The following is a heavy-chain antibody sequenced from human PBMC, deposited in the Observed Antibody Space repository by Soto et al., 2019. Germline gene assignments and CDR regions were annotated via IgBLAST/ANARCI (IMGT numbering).Heavy chain of an antibody. CDR2: ISSSGSTI. J-gene: IGHJ2*01. CDR1: GFTFSSYE. CDR3: ARPNSDSSSSYAPYWYFDL. D-gene: IGHD6-6*01. V-gene: IGHV3-48*03. Sequence: GGSLRLSCAASGFTFSSYEMNWVRQAPGKGLEWVSYISSSGSTIYYADSVKGRFTISRDNAKNSLYLQMNSLRAEDTAVYYCARPNSDSSSSYAPYWYFDLWGRGTLVTVSS.